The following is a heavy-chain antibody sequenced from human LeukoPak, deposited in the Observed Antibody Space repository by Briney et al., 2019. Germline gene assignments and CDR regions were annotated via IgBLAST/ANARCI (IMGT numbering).Heavy chain of an antibody. CDR1: GYTFTSYY. D-gene: IGHD3-10*01. V-gene: IGHV1-46*01. CDR3: TSGQSYYDSGSDAFAS. Sequence: ASLKVSCKASGYTFTSYYIHWVRQAPGQGLEWLAPGQGLECMAIINPSVGIKSYAQKFKGRVTLTREPSTSTVYLELSSLRSWDTAVQSCTSGQSYYDSGSDAFASGGQETRATVSS. CDR2: INPSVGIK. J-gene: IGHJ4*02.